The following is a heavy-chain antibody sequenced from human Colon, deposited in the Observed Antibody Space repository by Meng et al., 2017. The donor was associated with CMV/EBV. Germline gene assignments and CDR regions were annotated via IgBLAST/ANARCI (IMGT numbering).Heavy chain of an antibody. J-gene: IGHJ6*02. CDR3: AKAPGYSSSPGYYYGMDV. CDR1: GFTFDDYA. Sequence: SLKISCAASGFTFDDYAMHWVRQAPGKGLEWVSGISWNSGRIGYADSAKGRFTISRDNAKNSLYLQMNSLRAEDTALYYCAKAPGYSSSPGYYYGMDVWGQGTTVTVSS. D-gene: IGHD6-13*01. V-gene: IGHV3-9*01. CDR2: ISWNSGRI.